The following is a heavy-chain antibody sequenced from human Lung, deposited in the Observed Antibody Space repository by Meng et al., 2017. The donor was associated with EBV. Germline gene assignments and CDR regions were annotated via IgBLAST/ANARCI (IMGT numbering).Heavy chain of an antibody. V-gene: IGHV1-69*01. Sequence: QVDFGQSGAEVKKPGSSVKVSCKTSGGIFNSDAISWVRQAPGQGLEWLGGLIPMFGAPNYAQRFQDRVTIIADASTSTHYMELSSLRFEDTALYYCASESGRGYTPDYWGQGTLVTVSS. CDR2: LIPMFGAP. J-gene: IGHJ4*02. CDR1: GGIFNSDA. D-gene: IGHD3-10*01. CDR3: ASESGRGYTPDY.